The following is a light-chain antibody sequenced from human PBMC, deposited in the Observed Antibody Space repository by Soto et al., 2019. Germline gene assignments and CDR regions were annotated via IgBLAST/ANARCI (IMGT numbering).Light chain of an antibody. CDR2: EGN. Sequence: QSVLTQPASVSGSPGQSITISCTGTSSDVGSYNPVSWFQHHPGKAPKLMIYEGNKRPSGVSNRFSGSKSGNTASLTISGLQAEDEADYYCCSYASSSTYVFGTGTKVTVL. J-gene: IGLJ1*01. V-gene: IGLV2-23*01. CDR3: CSYASSSTYV. CDR1: SSDVGSYNP.